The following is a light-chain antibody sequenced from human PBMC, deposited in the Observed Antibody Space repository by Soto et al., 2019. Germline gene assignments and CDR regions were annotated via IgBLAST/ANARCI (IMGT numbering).Light chain of an antibody. CDR2: GAS. Sequence: EIVMTQSPATLSMSPGERATLSCRASQSISNNFAWYQQKPGQAPRLLIYGASTRATGIPARFSGSGSGTDFTLTISSLQSEDFSVYYCQQYGNWPWTFGQGTKVEIK. J-gene: IGKJ1*01. CDR1: QSISNN. CDR3: QQYGNWPWT. V-gene: IGKV3-15*01.